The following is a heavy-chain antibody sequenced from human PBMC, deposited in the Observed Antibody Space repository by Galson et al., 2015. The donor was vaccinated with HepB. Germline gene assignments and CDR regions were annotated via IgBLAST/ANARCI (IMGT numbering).Heavy chain of an antibody. Sequence: SLRLSCAASGFTFSMYWMHWVRQAPGRGLVWVSRINEDGSRTDYADSVKGRFTISRDNAKNTLFLQVNSLRVEDTALYFCSRDLRGRDDFWGQGTLVTVSS. CDR1: GFTFSMYW. CDR2: INEDGSRT. D-gene: IGHD3-16*01. V-gene: IGHV3-74*01. J-gene: IGHJ4*02. CDR3: SRDLRGRDDF.